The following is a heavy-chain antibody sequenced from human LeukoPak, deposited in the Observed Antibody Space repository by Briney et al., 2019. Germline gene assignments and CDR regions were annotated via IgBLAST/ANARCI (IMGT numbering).Heavy chain of an antibody. J-gene: IGHJ4*02. CDR3: ARIGYYDSSGYCY. CDR1: GFTFSSYS. D-gene: IGHD3-22*01. V-gene: IGHV3-21*01. Sequence: GGSLRLSCAASGFTFSSYSMNWARQAPGKGLEWVSSISSSSSYIYYADSVKGRFTISRDNAKNSLYLQMNSLRAEDTAVYYCARIGYYDSSGYCYWGQGTLVTVSS. CDR2: ISSSSSYI.